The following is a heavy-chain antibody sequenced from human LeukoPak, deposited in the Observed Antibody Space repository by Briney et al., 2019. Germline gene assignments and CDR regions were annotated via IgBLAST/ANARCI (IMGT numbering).Heavy chain of an antibody. Sequence: ASVKVSCKAAGYIFDIYAMIWVRQAPGQGLELMGWINTNTGNPTYAQGFTGRFVFSLDTSVSTAYLQISSLKAEDTAVYYCARDYSLTLGTTTYFQHWGQGTLVTVSS. D-gene: IGHD1-1*01. CDR1: GYIFDIYA. CDR2: INTNTGNP. J-gene: IGHJ1*01. CDR3: ARDYSLTLGTTTYFQH. V-gene: IGHV7-4-1*02.